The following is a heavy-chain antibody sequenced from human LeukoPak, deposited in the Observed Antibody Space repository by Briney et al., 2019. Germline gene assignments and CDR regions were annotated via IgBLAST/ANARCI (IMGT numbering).Heavy chain of an antibody. J-gene: IGHJ2*01. V-gene: IGHV4-59*01. Sequence: KPSETLSLTCTVSGGSISSYYWSWIRQPPGKGLEWIGYIYYSGSTNYNPPLKSRVTISVDTSKNQLSLKLSSVTAADTAVYYCARDRYYYGSGSYSTDWYFDLWGRGTLVTVSS. D-gene: IGHD3-10*01. CDR2: IYYSGST. CDR3: ARDRYYYGSGSYSTDWYFDL. CDR1: GGSISSYY.